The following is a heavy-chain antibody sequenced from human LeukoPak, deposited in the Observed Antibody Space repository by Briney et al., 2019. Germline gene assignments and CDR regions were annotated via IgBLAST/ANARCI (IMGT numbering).Heavy chain of an antibody. V-gene: IGHV3-7*01. CDR1: EHAFVNYW. CDR2: IRPDGSDK. D-gene: IGHD3/OR15-3a*01. Sequence: GGSLRLSCAASEHAFVNYWMTWVRQVPGKGLEWVATIRPDGSDKTYVDSVKGRFNVSRDNAKYSLYLQMNNLRAEDTAFYYWASGQRTESVSPWVSNGGQGMQVTVSS. J-gene: IGHJ4*02. CDR3: ASGQRTESVSPWVSN.